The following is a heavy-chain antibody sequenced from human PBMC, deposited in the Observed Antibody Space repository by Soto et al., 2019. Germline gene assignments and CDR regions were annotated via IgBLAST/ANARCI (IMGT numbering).Heavy chain of an antibody. CDR2: ISSSSSYI. Sequence: GGSLRLSCAASGFTFSSYSMNWVRQAPGKGLEWVSSISSSSSYIYYADSVKGRFTISRDNAKNSLYLQMNSLRAEDTAVYYCARDQGDIVVVVAAGDAFDIWGQGTMVTVSS. V-gene: IGHV3-21*01. J-gene: IGHJ3*02. D-gene: IGHD2-15*01. CDR1: GFTFSSYS. CDR3: ARDQGDIVVVVAAGDAFDI.